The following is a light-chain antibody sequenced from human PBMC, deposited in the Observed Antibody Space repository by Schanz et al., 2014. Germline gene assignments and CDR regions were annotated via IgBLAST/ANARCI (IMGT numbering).Light chain of an antibody. Sequence: DIQMTQSPSSLSASVGDRVTITCRASQNIRSYLSWYQQKPGKAPNLLIYAASSLQSGVPSRFSGSGSGTDFTLTISSLQPEDFATYYCQQTYSTPKTFGQGTKLEIK. CDR3: QQTYSTPKT. CDR1: QNIRSY. J-gene: IGKJ2*01. V-gene: IGKV1-39*01. CDR2: AAS.